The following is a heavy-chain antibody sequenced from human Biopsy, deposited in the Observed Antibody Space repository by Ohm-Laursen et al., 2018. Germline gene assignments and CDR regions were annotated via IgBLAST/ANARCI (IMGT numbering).Heavy chain of an antibody. CDR1: GFTFSSHA. J-gene: IGHJ4*02. V-gene: IGHV3-30*18. CDR3: AKDGYYDILTGPPSDY. CDR2: ISSDGSSQ. Sequence: SSLRLSCAASGFTFSSHAIHWVRQAPGRGLEWVALISSDGSSQYYADSVKGRFTISRDSSKNTLYLQMNSLRAEDTALYYCAKDGYYDILTGPPSDYWGQGTLVTVSS. D-gene: IGHD3-9*01.